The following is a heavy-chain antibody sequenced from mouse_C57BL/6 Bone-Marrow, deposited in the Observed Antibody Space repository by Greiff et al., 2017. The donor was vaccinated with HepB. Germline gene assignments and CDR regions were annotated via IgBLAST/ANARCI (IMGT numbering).Heavy chain of an antibody. CDR1: GFTFTDYY. J-gene: IGHJ2*01. D-gene: IGHD2-5*01. CDR3: ARAYYSNLYYFDY. Sequence: LVESGGGLVQPGGSLSLSCAASGFTFTDYYMSWVRQPPGKALEWLGFIRNKANGYTTEYSASVKGRFTISRDNSQSILYLQMNALRAEDSATYYCARAYYSNLYYFDYWGQGTTLTVSS. CDR2: IRNKANGYTT. V-gene: IGHV7-3*01.